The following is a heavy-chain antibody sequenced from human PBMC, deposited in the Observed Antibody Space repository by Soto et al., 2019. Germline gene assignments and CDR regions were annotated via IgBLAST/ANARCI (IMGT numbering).Heavy chain of an antibody. CDR2: INPNSGGT. Sequence: QVQLVQSGAEVKKPGASVKVSCKASGYTFTGYYMHWVRQAPGQGLEWMGWINPNSGGTNYAQKFQGWVTMTRDPSISTAYMELSRLRSDDTAVYYCARADCSGGSCYGWFDPWGQGTLVTVSS. D-gene: IGHD2-15*01. CDR3: ARADCSGGSCYGWFDP. J-gene: IGHJ5*02. CDR1: GYTFTGYY. V-gene: IGHV1-2*04.